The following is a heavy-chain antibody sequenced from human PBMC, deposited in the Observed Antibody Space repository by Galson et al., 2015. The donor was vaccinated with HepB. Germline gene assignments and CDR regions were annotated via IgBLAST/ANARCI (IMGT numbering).Heavy chain of an antibody. CDR2: ISPHNRHT. CDR1: GYTFSSYS. V-gene: IGHV1-18*01. J-gene: IGHJ5*02. D-gene: IGHD2-15*01. CDR3: ARGALVVAVGATQNNWFDP. Sequence: SVKVSCKASGYTFSSYSITWVRQAPGQGLEWVGWISPHNRHTNYAQNFQGRVTMTTDTSTSTAYMELGSLGSDDTAVYYCARGALVVAVGATQNNWFDPWGRGTLVTVSS.